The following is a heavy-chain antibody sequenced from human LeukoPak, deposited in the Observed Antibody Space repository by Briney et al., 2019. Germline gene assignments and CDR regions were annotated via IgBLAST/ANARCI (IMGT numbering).Heavy chain of an antibody. V-gene: IGHV3-74*01. CDR1: GFTFSSYW. CDR2: INSDGSLT. CDR3: ARPSRSTGPAY. J-gene: IGHJ4*02. Sequence: GGSLRLSCAASGFTFSSYWMHWVRQAPGKGLVWVSRINSDGSLTRYADSVKGRFTISRDNAKNSLDLQMNSLRDEDTAVYYCARPSRSTGPAYWGQGTLVTVSS. D-gene: IGHD2-2*01.